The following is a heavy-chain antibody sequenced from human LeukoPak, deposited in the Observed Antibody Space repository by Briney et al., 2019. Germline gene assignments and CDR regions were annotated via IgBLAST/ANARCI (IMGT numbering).Heavy chain of an antibody. V-gene: IGHV4-31*03. CDR2: IYYNGNT. CDR3: ARDGGTVTHFDY. Sequence: SETLSLTCTVSGGSISSSGYYWSWIRQRPGKGVEWVGYIYYNGNTYYNPSLKSRIAISVDTSENQFSLRLTSVTAADTAVYYCARDGGTVTHFDYWGQGTLVTVSS. J-gene: IGHJ4*02. CDR1: GGSISSSGYY. D-gene: IGHD4-17*01.